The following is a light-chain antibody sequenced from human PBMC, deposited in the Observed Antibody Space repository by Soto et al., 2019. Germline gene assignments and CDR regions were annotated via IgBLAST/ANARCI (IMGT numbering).Light chain of an antibody. CDR2: GAS. Sequence: EIEMTQSPATLSLAPGARVTLSCRASESVSTNLAWYKQKAGQAPSLLIYGASTRATGIPARFSGSGSGTEFTLTISGLKSEDFAVYYCQQYSIWRTFGQGTKVEIK. J-gene: IGKJ1*01. V-gene: IGKV3-15*01. CDR1: ESVSTN. CDR3: QQYSIWRT.